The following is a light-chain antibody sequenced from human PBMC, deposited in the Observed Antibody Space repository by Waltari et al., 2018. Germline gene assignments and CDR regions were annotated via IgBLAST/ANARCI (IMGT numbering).Light chain of an antibody. J-gene: IGLJ1*01. V-gene: IGLV1-44*01. Sequence: QSVLTQPPSASGAPGQRVTISCSGSSSNIGVRTVNWYQQLPGTAPKLLIYSNNQRPSGVPDRFSASKSGTSASLAISGLQSEDEADYYCAAWDNSLNGFVFGTGTKVSVL. CDR2: SNN. CDR1: SSNIGVRT. CDR3: AAWDNSLNGFV.